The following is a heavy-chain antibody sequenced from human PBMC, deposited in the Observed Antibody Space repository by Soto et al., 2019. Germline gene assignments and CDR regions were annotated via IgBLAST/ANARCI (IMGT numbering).Heavy chain of an antibody. CDR1: GFTFSSYG. D-gene: IGHD4-4*01. J-gene: IGHJ4*02. V-gene: IGHV3-33*01. CDR3: ARGEAYNNYPAR. Sequence: PGGSLRLSCAASGFTFSSYGMHWVRQAPGKGLEWVAVIWYDGSNKYYADSVKGRFTISRDNSKNTLYLQMNSLRAEDTAVYYCARGEAYNNYPARWGQGTLVTVSS. CDR2: IWYDGSNK.